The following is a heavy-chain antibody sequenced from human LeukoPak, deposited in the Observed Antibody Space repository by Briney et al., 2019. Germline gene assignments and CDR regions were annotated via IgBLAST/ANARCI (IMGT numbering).Heavy chain of an antibody. Sequence: GGSLRLSCAASGFTLSSFDMSWVRQAPGKGLEWVSVVSIGDSTYYAGSVKGRFTISRDKTKNTLYLQMHSLRADDTAVYYCAKGGVRGYSYGYLDYWGHGTLVTVSS. J-gene: IGHJ4*01. D-gene: IGHD5-18*01. CDR1: GFTLSSFD. CDR2: VSIGDST. CDR3: AKGGVRGYSYGYLDY. V-gene: IGHV3-23*01.